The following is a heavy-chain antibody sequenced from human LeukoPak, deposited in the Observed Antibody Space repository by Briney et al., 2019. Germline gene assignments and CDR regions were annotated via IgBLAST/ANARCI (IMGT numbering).Heavy chain of an antibody. V-gene: IGHV4-59*08. CDR1: GASISPDY. CDR2: IHYSGST. Sequence: SETLSLTCTVSGASISPDYWGWIRQPPGKGLEFIGYIHYSGSTNYNPSLKSRVAISVPTSKNQFSLKLISVTADDTAVYYCRRLAKTEARGGAHYFDYWGQGALVTVSS. J-gene: IGHJ4*02. D-gene: IGHD3-10*01. CDR3: RRLAKTEARGGAHYFDY.